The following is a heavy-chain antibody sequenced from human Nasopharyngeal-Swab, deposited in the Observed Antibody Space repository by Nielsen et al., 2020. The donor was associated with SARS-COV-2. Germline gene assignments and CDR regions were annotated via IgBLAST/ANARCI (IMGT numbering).Heavy chain of an antibody. J-gene: IGHJ3*02. D-gene: IGHD4-17*01. CDR2: LNPNSGNT. V-gene: IGHV1-8*01. CDR3: ARDLGNTVTTYDAFDI. CDR1: GYTFTSHD. Sequence: ASVKVSCKASGYTFTSHDINWVRQATGQGLEWMGWLNPNSGNTGYAQKFQGRVTMTRNTSISTAYMELSSLRSEDTAVYYCARDLGNTVTTYDAFDIWGQGTMVTVSS.